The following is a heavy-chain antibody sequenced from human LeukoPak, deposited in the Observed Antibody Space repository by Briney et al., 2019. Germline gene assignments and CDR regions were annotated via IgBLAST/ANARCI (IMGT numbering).Heavy chain of an antibody. CDR2: VFHTGVT. Sequence: NSSETLSLTCTVSGGSLEGLYWSWIRQSPEKGLEWIGNVFHTGVTSYNLSLKGRVTISVDTSRNQFSLTMTSMTAADTAIYYCTRGGGSGYYFGIPRYYFDAWGQGVLVTVSS. J-gene: IGHJ4*02. V-gene: IGHV4-59*11. CDR1: GGSLEGLY. D-gene: IGHD3-22*01. CDR3: TRGGGSGYYFGIPRYYFDA.